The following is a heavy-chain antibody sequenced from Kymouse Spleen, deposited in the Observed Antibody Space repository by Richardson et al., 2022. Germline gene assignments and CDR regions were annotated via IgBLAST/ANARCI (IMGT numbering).Heavy chain of an antibody. CDR2: IYHSGST. V-gene: IGHV4-4*02. CDR1: GGSISSSNW. CDR3: ARDVYYYGSGSYRDYYYGMDV. J-gene: IGHJ6*02. D-gene: IGHD3-10*01. Sequence: QVQLQESGPGLVKPSGTLSLTCAVSGGSISSSNWWSWVRQPPGKGLEWIGEIYHSGSTNYNPSLKSRVTISVDKSKNQFSLKLSSVTAADTAVYYCARDVYYYGSGSYRDYYYGMDVWGQGTTVTVSS.